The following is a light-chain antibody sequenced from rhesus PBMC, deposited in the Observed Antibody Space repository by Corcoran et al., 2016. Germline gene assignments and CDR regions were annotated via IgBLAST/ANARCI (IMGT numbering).Light chain of an antibody. CDR1: QGINYY. Sequence: DIQMTQSPSSLSASVGDRVTITCRASQGINYYLSWYQQRPGKAPQPLMYFASSLETGVPSKFSGMGFGTAYTRIISSLQPAYVATYYCQQYYDAPYSFGQGTKVEIK. J-gene: IGKJ2*01. V-gene: IGKV1-66*01. CDR3: QQYYDAPYS. CDR2: FAS.